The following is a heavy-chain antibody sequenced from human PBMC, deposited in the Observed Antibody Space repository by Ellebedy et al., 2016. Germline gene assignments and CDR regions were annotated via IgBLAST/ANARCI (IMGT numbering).Heavy chain of an antibody. CDR2: IYPGDSDT. CDR1: GYSFTSYW. V-gene: IGHV5-51*01. D-gene: IGHD3-22*01. Sequence: GESLKISXKGSGYSFTSYWIGWVRQMPGKGLEWMGIIYPGDSDTRYSPSFQGQDTISADKSISTAYLQWSSLKASDTAMYYCARAPREYYYDSSGYYDYFDYWGQGTLVTVSS. CDR3: ARAPREYYYDSSGYYDYFDY. J-gene: IGHJ4*02.